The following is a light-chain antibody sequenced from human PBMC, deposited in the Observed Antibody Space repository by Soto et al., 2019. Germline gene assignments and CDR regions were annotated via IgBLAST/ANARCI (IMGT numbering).Light chain of an antibody. CDR2: GAS. Sequence: EIVMTQSPATLSVSPGEGATLSCRASQSISSNLAWYQQKPGQAPRLLIYGASTRATDIPARFSGSGSGTECTLTISGLQSEDFAVYYCQQYHDWPWTFGQGTKVEIK. CDR1: QSISSN. V-gene: IGKV3-15*01. J-gene: IGKJ1*01. CDR3: QQYHDWPWT.